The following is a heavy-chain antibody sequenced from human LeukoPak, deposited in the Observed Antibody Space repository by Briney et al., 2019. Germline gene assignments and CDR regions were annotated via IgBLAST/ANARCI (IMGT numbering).Heavy chain of an antibody. V-gene: IGHV1-2*02. D-gene: IGHD3-9*01. J-gene: IGHJ4*02. CDR2: INPNSGGT. CDR3: ARDVHYDILTGYYLPDVDY. CDR1: GYTFTGYY. Sequence: ASVKVSCKASGYTFTGYYMHWVRQAPGQGLEWMGWINPNSGGTNYAQKFQGRVTMTRDTSISTAYMELSRLRSDDTAVYNCARDVHYDILTGYYLPDVDYWGQGTLVTVSS.